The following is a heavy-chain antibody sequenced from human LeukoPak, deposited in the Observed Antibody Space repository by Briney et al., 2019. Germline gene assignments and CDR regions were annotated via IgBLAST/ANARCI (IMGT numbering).Heavy chain of an antibody. CDR1: GDSISSTSYY. V-gene: IGHV4-39*01. CDR3: ASRVYGLGSFNY. Sequence: PSETLSLTCTVSGDSISSTSYYWDWIRQPPGKGLEWIGSIYNSGTTYYNPPLKSRVTISVDTSKNQFSQKVSSVTAADTAVYYCASRVYGLGSFNYWGQGTLVTVSS. D-gene: IGHD3-10*01. J-gene: IGHJ4*01. CDR2: IYNSGTT.